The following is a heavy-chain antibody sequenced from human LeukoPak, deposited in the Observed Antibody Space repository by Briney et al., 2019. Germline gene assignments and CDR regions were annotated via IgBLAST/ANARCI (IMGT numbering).Heavy chain of an antibody. CDR2: ISSSNSYK. Sequence: PGGSLRLSCVASGFTFSSYAMSWVRQTPGKGLEWVSSISSSNSYKYYADSVKGRFTISRDDAKNSLSLQMNSLRAGDTAVYYCSRQNYYGSGSYPYYKYGMDVWGQGTTVTVS. V-gene: IGHV3-21*01. D-gene: IGHD3-10*01. J-gene: IGHJ6*02. CDR1: GFTFSSYA. CDR3: SRQNYYGSGSYPYYKYGMDV.